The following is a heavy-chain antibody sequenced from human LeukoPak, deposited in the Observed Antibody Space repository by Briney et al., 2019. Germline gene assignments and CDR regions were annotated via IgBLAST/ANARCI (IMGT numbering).Heavy chain of an antibody. Sequence: QSGGSLRLSCAASGFTFSSYSMNWVRQAPGKGLEWVSYISSSSSTIYYADSVKGRFTISRDNAKNSLYLQMNSLRAEDTAVYYCARDLELLHRTFDIWGQGTMVTVSS. D-gene: IGHD1-26*01. CDR3: ARDLELLHRTFDI. CDR2: ISSSSSTI. J-gene: IGHJ3*02. CDR1: GFTFSSYS. V-gene: IGHV3-48*01.